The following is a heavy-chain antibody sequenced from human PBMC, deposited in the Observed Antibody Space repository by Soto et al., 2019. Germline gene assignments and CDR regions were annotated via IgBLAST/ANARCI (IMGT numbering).Heavy chain of an antibody. Sequence: SETLSLTCTVSGGSISSSSYYWGWIRQPPGKGLEWIGSIYYSGSTYYNPSLKSRVTISVDTSKNQFSLKLSSVTAADTAVYYCARPDYGDHPGWDYWGQGTLVTVLL. CDR1: GGSISSSSYY. CDR2: IYYSGST. V-gene: IGHV4-39*01. CDR3: ARPDYGDHPGWDY. J-gene: IGHJ4*02. D-gene: IGHD4-17*01.